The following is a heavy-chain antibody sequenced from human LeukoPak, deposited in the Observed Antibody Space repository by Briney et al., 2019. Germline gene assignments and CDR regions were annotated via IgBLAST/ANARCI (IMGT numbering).Heavy chain of an antibody. D-gene: IGHD6-6*01. CDR2: IWYDGSNK. J-gene: IGHJ4*02. CDR3: ARGLAYFDY. CDR1: GFTFSSYG. V-gene: IGHV3-33*01. Sequence: GSLRLSCAASGFTFSSYGMHWVRPAPGKGLEWVAVIWYDGSNKYYADSVKGRFTVSRDNSKNTLYLQMNSLRAEDTAVYYCARGLAYFDYWGQGTLVTVSS.